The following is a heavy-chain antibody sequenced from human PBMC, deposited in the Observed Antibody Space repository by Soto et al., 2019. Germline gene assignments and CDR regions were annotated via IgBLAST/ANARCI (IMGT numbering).Heavy chain of an antibody. V-gene: IGHV4-59*01. Sequence: PSETLSLTCTVSGGSISSYYWSWIRQPPGKGLEWIGYIYYSGSTNYNPSLKSRVTISVDTSKNQFSLKLSSVTAADTAVYYCARGAVAGDYYYYHGMDVWGQGTTVTVSS. CDR3: ARGAVAGDYYYYHGMDV. J-gene: IGHJ6*02. D-gene: IGHD6-19*01. CDR2: IYYSGST. CDR1: GGSISSYY.